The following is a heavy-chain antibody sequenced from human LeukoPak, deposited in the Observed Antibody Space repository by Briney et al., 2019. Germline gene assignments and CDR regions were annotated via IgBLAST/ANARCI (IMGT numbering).Heavy chain of an antibody. CDR1: GGSFSGYY. V-gene: IGHV4-34*01. CDR2: INHSGST. D-gene: IGHD4-17*01. Sequence: SETLSLTCAVYGGSFSGYYWSWIRQPPGKGLEWIGEINHSGSTNYNPSLKSRVTISVDTSKNQFSLKLSSVTAADTAVYYCARGRRAVTSGMDVWGQGTTVTVSS. CDR3: ARGRRAVTSGMDV. J-gene: IGHJ6*02.